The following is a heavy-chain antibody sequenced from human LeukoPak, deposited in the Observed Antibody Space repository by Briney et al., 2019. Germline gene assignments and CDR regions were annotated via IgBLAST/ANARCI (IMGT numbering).Heavy chain of an antibody. CDR1: GFTFSSYW. D-gene: IGHD1-26*01. CDR3: AKAIVGATNGFDY. CDR2: IKQDGSEK. Sequence: PGGSLRLSCAASGFTFSSYWMSWVRQAPGKGLEWVANIKQDGSEKYYVDSVKGRFTISRDNAKNSLYLQMNSLRAEDTAVYYCAKAIVGATNGFDYWGQGTLVTVSS. V-gene: IGHV3-7*03. J-gene: IGHJ4*02.